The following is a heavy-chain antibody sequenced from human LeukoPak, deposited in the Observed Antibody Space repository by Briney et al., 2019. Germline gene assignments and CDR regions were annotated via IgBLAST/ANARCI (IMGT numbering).Heavy chain of an antibody. CDR1: GGSISTYY. CDR2: IYYSGST. Sequence: PSETLSLTCTVSGGSISTYYWSWIRQSPGKGLEWIGYIYYSGSTDYNPSLKSRVTISVDTSKNQFSLKLSSVTAADTAVYYCARLREDAFDIWGQGTMVTVSS. J-gene: IGHJ3*02. CDR3: ARLREDAFDI. D-gene: IGHD4-17*01. V-gene: IGHV4-59*01.